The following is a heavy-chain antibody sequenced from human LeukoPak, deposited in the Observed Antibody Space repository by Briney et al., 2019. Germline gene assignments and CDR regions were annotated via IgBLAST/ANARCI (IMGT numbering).Heavy chain of an antibody. CDR1: GFTFSGYA. V-gene: IGHV3-23*01. D-gene: IGHD3-22*01. Sequence: GGSLRLSCAVSGFTFSGYAMSWVRQAPGKGLEWVSAISGSGGSTYYADSVKGRFTISRDNSKNTLYLQMNSLRAEDTAVYYCAREYYYDSSGLVYWGQGTLVTVSS. J-gene: IGHJ4*02. CDR2: ISGSGGST. CDR3: AREYYYDSSGLVY.